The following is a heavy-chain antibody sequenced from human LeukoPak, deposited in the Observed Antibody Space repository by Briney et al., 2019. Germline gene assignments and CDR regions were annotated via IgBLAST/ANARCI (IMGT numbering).Heavy chain of an antibody. D-gene: IGHD5-18*01. J-gene: IGHJ4*02. CDR2: IYSGGST. CDR1: GFMFSDYA. CDR3: ASIRGSYGPHFDY. Sequence: GGSLRLSCAASGFMFSDYAMTWVRQAPGKGLEWVSVIYSGGSTYYADSVKGRFTISRDNSKNTLYLQMNSLRAEDTAVYYCASIRGSYGPHFDYWGQGTLVTVSS. V-gene: IGHV3-53*01.